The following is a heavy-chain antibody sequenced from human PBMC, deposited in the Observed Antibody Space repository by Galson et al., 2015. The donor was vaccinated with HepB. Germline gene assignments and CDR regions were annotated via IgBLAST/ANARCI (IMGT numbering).Heavy chain of an antibody. CDR2: IYSGGST. J-gene: IGHJ4*02. D-gene: IGHD2-21*02. Sequence: SLRLSCAAYGFTVSSTYMRGVRQAPGKGLEWVSVIYSGGSTYYADSVKGRFTISRNNSKNTLYLKMNSLRAEDTAVYYCARCGGDCSTFDYWGQGTLVTVSS. V-gene: IGHV3-53*04. CDR1: GFTVSSTY. CDR3: ARCGGDCSTFDY.